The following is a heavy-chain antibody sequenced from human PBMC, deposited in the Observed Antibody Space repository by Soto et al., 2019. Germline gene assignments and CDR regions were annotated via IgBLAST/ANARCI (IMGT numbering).Heavy chain of an antibody. CDR2: ISASGGRT. J-gene: IGHJ3*01. Sequence: XGSLRLSCASSVFTFSSYAMSCVRQSPGKGLEWVSGISASGGRTYYADSVKGRFTISRDNSKNTMYLQMNSLRVEDTAVYKCAKDWDLLRAFDLWGQGTMVTVS. CDR3: AKDWDLLRAFDL. D-gene: IGHD1-26*01. V-gene: IGHV3-23*01. CDR1: VFTFSSYA.